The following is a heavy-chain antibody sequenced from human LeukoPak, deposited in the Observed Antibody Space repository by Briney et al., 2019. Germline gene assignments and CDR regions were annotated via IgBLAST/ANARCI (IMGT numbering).Heavy chain of an antibody. CDR1: GYTFPRYG. D-gene: IGHD3-3*01. J-gene: IGHJ4*02. V-gene: IGHV1-18*01. CDR3: AVHDFYSGGYHFDY. CDR2: ISGYNGNT. Sequence: ASVKVSCKASGYTFPRYGIIWLRQAPGHRLEWLGWISGYNGNTNYAQKFQGRVTMTTDTPTSTAYMDLRSLKSDDTAVYYCAVHDFYSGGYHFDYWGQGTLVTVSS.